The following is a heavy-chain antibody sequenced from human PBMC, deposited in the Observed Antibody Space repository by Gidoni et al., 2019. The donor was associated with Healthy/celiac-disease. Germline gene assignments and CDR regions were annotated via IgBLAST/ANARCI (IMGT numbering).Heavy chain of an antibody. Sequence: EVQLVESGGGVVQPGGSLRLSCAAYGFPVRRYWMSWVRPAPGKGLEWVANIKQDGSEKYYVDAVKGRFTISRDNAKNSLYLQMNSLRAEDTAVYYWARDGRYYDSSGYYRYWGQGTLVTVSS. CDR3: ARDGRYYDSSGYYRY. CDR1: GFPVRRYW. V-gene: IGHV3-7*01. D-gene: IGHD3-22*01. J-gene: IGHJ4*02. CDR2: IKQDGSEK.